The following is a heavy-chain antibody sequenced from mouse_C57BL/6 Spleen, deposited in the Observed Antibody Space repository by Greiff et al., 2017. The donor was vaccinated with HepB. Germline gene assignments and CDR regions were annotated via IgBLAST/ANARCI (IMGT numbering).Heavy chain of an antibody. V-gene: IGHV1-15*01. D-gene: IGHD4-1*01. CDR2: IDPETGGT. CDR1: GYTFTDYE. CDR3: TALTGTLDY. J-gene: IGHJ2*01. Sequence: QVQLKESGAELVRPGASVTLSCKASGYTFTDYEMHWVKQTPVHGLEWIGAIDPETGGTAYNQKFKGKAILTADKSSSTAYMELRSLTSEDSAVYYCTALTGTLDYWGQGTTLTVSS.